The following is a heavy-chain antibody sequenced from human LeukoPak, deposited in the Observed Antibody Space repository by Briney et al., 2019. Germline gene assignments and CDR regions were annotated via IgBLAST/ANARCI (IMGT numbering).Heavy chain of an antibody. CDR1: GGSISSYY. D-gene: IGHD2-15*01. CDR2: IYYSGST. J-gene: IGHJ4*02. CDR3: ARGDDYCSGGSCRHFDY. Sequence: SETLSLTCTVSGGSISSYYWSWIRQPPGKGLEWIGYIYYSGSTNYNPSLKSRVTISVDTSKNQFSPKLSSVTAADTAVYYCARGDDYCSGGSCRHFDYWGQGTLVTVSS. V-gene: IGHV4-59*01.